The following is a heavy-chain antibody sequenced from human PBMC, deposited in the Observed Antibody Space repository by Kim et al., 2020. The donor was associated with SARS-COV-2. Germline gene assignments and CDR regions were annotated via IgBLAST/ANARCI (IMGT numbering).Heavy chain of an antibody. V-gene: IGHV7-4-1*02. D-gene: IGHD3-10*01. CDR2: INTNTGNP. Sequence: ASVKVSCKASGYTFTSYAMNWVRQAPGQGLEWMGWINTNTGNPTYAQGFTGRFVFSLDTSVSTAYLQISSLKAEDTAVYYCARDCLDYYGSGSYCSGAFDIWGQGTMVTVSS. J-gene: IGHJ3*02. CDR1: GYTFTSYA. CDR3: ARDCLDYYGSGSYCSGAFDI.